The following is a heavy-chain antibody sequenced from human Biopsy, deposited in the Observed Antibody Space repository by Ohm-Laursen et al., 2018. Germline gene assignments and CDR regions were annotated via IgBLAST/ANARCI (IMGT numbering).Heavy chain of an antibody. CDR3: ARHPTGFWFDP. J-gene: IGHJ5*02. V-gene: IGHV4-39*01. CDR1: GGSISSSSTYY. Sequence: GTLSLTCTVSGGSISSSSTYYWAWLRQPPGKGLEWIGSIYNTETTFYNPSLKSRVTISIDTPTNQFSLKVSSVTAADTALYFCARHPTGFWFDPWGHGTLVTVSS. CDR2: IYNTETT.